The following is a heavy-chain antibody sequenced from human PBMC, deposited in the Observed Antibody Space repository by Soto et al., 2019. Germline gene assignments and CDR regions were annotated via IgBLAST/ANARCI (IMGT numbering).Heavy chain of an antibody. V-gene: IGHV4-59*08. Sequence: SETLSLTCTVSGGSISSYYWSWIRQPPGKGLEWIGYIYYSGSTNYNPSLKSRVTISVDTSKNQFSLKLSSVTAADTAVYYCAGSYYDFWSGSPRPFNWFDPSGQGTLVTVSS. CDR3: AGSYYDFWSGSPRPFNWFDP. J-gene: IGHJ5*02. D-gene: IGHD3-3*01. CDR2: IYYSGST. CDR1: GGSISSYY.